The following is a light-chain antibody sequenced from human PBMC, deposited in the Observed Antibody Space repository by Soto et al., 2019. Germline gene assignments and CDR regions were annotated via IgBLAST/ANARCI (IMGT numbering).Light chain of an antibody. CDR1: QSVSSY. Sequence: EIVLTQSPATLSLSPGERATLSCRASQSVSSYLAWHQQKPGQAPRLLIYDASNRATGIPARFSGSGSGTDFTLTISSLEPEDFAVYYCQQRSNWPPRAITFGQGTRLEIK. V-gene: IGKV3-11*01. J-gene: IGKJ5*01. CDR2: DAS. CDR3: QQRSNWPPRAIT.